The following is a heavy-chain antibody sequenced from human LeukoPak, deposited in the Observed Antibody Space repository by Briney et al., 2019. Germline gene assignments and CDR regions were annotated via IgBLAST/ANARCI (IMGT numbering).Heavy chain of an antibody. D-gene: IGHD3-22*01. V-gene: IGHV1-2*02. CDR3: ARDYNFDSSPYDDGLDI. J-gene: IGHJ3*02. Sequence: GASVKVSCKASGYTFTGYYMHWVRQAPGQGLEWMGWINPNSGGTNYAQKFQGRVTMTRDTSISTAYMELSRLRSDDTAVYYCARDYNFDSSPYDDGLDIWGQGTMVTVSS. CDR2: INPNSGGT. CDR1: GYTFTGYY.